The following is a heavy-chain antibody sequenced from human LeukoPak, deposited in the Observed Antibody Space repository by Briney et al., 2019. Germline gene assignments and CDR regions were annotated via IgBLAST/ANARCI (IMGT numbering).Heavy chain of an antibody. J-gene: IGHJ4*02. V-gene: IGHV4-34*01. CDR1: GGSFSGYY. CDR3: ATLICGGYCNNGFDN. Sequence: SETLSLTCAVYGGSFSGYYWSWIRQPPGKGLEWIGEINHSGSTNYNPSLKSRVTVSAYTSKNQFSLKLNSVTAADTAVYYCATLICGGYCNNGFDNWGQGTLVTVSS. D-gene: IGHD2-21*01. CDR2: INHSGST.